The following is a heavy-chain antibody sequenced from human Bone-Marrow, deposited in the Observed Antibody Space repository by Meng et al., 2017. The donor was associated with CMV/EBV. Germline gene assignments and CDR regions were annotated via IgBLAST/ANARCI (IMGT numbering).Heavy chain of an antibody. D-gene: IGHD2-2*01. V-gene: IGHV3-30*02. CDR2: IRYDGSNK. J-gene: IGHJ3*02. CDR3: AKGDIVVVPAALIERAFDI. Sequence: GESLKISCAASGFTFSSYGMHWVRQAPGKGLEWVAFIRYDGSNKYYADSVKGRFTISRDNSKNTLYLQMNSLRAEDTAVYYCAKGDIVVVPAALIERAFDIWGQGTMV. CDR1: GFTFSSYG.